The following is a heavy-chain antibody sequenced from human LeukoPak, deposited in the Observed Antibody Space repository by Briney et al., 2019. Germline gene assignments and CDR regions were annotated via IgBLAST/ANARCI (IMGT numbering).Heavy chain of an antibody. D-gene: IGHD4-17*01. CDR1: GGPFSGYY. CDR3: ASPYGDYVGNWYFDL. J-gene: IGHJ2*01. V-gene: IGHV4-34*01. Sequence: SETLSLTCAVYGGPFSGYYWSWIRQPPGKGLEWIGEINHSGSTNYNPSLKSRVTISVDTSKNQFSLKLSSVTAADTAVYYCASPYGDYVGNWYFDLWGRGTLVTVSS. CDR2: INHSGST.